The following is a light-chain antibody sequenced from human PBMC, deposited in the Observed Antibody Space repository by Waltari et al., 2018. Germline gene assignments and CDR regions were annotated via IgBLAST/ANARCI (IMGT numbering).Light chain of an antibody. CDR3: QQYNNWPPLFT. V-gene: IGKV3D-15*01. J-gene: IGKJ3*01. CDR2: GAS. Sequence: EIVMTQSPATLSVSPGERATLSCRASQSVSSNLAWYQQKPGQAPKLLIYGASTRATGIPARFSGTESGTEFTLTISSLQSEDFAVYYCQQYNNWPPLFTFGPGAKVDMK. CDR1: QSVSSN.